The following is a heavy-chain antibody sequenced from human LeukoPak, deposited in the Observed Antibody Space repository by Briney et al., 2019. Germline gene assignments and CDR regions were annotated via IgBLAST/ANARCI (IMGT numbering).Heavy chain of an antibody. Sequence: GGSLRLSCEVSGFTFSDYYMSWIRQAPGMGLEWLSYISSSGSTIYYADSVKGRFTISRDSANNSLYLQMNGLRAEDTAVYFCARKTYGSEFYVDYWGQGTLATVSS. D-gene: IGHD3-10*01. CDR3: ARKTYGSEFYVDY. CDR2: ISSSGSTI. V-gene: IGHV3-11*01. J-gene: IGHJ4*02. CDR1: GFTFSDYY.